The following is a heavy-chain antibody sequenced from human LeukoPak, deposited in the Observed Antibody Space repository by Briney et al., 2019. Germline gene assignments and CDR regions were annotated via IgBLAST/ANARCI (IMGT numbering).Heavy chain of an antibody. D-gene: IGHD2-15*01. J-gene: IGHJ6*03. CDR3: ARSGLYSENYYYMDV. CDR2: IYYSGST. CDR1: GGSISSSSYY. Sequence: PSETLSFTCTVSGGSISSSSYYWGWIRQPPGRGLEWIGSIYYSGSTYYNPSLKSRVTISVDTSKNQFSLKLSSVTAADTAVYYCARSGLYSENYYYMDVWGKGTTVTISS. V-gene: IGHV4-39*01.